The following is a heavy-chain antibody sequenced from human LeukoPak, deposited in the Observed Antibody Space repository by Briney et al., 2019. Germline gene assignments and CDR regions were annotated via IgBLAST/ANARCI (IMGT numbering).Heavy chain of an antibody. CDR3: ARSRDGYNPPRFDY. CDR2: IYYSGST. Sequence: SETVSLTCAVSGGSISSNSYYWGWIRQPPGKGLEWIGSIYYSGSTYYNPSLKSRVTISVDTSKNQFSLKLSSVTAADTAVYYCARSRDGYNPPRFDYWGQGTLVTVSS. J-gene: IGHJ4*02. V-gene: IGHV4-39*01. D-gene: IGHD5-24*01. CDR1: GGSISSNSYY.